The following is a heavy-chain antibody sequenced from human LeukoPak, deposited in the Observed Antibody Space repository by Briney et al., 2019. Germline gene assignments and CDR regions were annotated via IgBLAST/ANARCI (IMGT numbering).Heavy chain of an antibody. CDR3: ARDGGWLQLEYYFDY. V-gene: IGHV3-30-3*01. J-gene: IGHJ4*02. Sequence: PGRSLRLSCAASGFTFSSYAMHWVRQAPGKGLEWVAVISYDGSNKYYADSVKGRFTISRDNSKNTLYLQMNSLRAEDTAVCYCARDGGWLQLEYYFDYWGQGTLVTVSS. CDR2: ISYDGSNK. CDR1: GFTFSSYA. D-gene: IGHD5-24*01.